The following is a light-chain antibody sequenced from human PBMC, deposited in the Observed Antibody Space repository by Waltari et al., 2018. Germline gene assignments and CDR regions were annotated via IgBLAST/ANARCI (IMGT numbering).Light chain of an antibody. CDR1: QSVASNY. J-gene: IGKJ4*01. CDR2: TAS. Sequence: EIVLTQSPGTLSLSPGDRATLSCRASQSVASNYLAWYQQKPGQAPRLLMYTASSRASGIPDRFSGSGSGTDFTLTISRLEPEDFAVYYCQQYGTSPLTFGGGTRVDLK. CDR3: QQYGTSPLT. V-gene: IGKV3-20*01.